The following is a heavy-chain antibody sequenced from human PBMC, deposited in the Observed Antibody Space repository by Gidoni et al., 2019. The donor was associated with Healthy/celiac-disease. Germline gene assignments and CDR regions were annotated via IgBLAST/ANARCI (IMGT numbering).Heavy chain of an antibody. Sequence: QLQLQESGPGLVKPSETLSLTCTVSGGSISSSSYYWGWIRQPPGKGLEWIGCIYYSGSTYYNPSLKSRVTISVDTSKNQFSLKLSSVTAADTAVYYCARHPRIVGATGYYYYMDVWGKGTTVTVSS. CDR3: ARHPRIVGATGYYYYMDV. CDR2: IYYSGST. D-gene: IGHD1-26*01. V-gene: IGHV4-39*01. J-gene: IGHJ6*03. CDR1: GGSISSSSYY.